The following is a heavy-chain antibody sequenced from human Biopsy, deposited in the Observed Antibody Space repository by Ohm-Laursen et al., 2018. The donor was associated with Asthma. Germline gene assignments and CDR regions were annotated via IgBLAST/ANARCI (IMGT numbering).Heavy chain of an antibody. CDR2: IYYFGST. V-gene: IGHV4-30-4*01. D-gene: IGHD3-16*01. CDR3: ARRGGVRRYFDY. CDR1: GGSISSGAYY. J-gene: IGHJ4*02. Sequence: PSQTLSLTWTVSGGSISSGAYYWSWVRQPPGKGLEWIGYIYYFGSTYYNPSLKSRVAISLDTSKNQFSLKLSSVTAAGTAVYFCARRGGVRRYFDYWGQGTLVTVSS.